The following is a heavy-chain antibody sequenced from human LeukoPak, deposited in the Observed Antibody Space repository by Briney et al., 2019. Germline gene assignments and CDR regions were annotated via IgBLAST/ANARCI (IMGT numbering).Heavy chain of an antibody. J-gene: IGHJ4*02. CDR1: GFTFSSYW. CDR3: ARDFLWLVDY. Sequence: GGSLRLSCAASGFTFSSYWMSWIRQAPGKGLEWVSAISGSGGSTYYADSVKGRFTISRDNSKSTLYLQMNSLRADDTAIYYCARDFLWLVDYWGQGTLVTVSS. CDR2: ISGSGGST. D-gene: IGHD6-19*01. V-gene: IGHV3-23*01.